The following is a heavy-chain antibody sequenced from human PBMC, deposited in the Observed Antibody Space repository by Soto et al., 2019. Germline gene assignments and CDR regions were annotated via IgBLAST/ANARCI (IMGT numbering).Heavy chain of an antibody. CDR2: ISGNSVT. D-gene: IGHD6-19*01. J-gene: IGHJ3*02. Sequence: SGGSLRLSCAASGFSFSTYAMSWLRQAPGKGLEWVSAISGNSVTYYADSVKGRFTISRDNSKNTVWLQMNSLRVEDTAIYYCAKDEIALSGPAMNAFDIWGQGQWSPS. V-gene: IGHV3-23*01. CDR1: GFSFSTYA. CDR3: AKDEIALSGPAMNAFDI.